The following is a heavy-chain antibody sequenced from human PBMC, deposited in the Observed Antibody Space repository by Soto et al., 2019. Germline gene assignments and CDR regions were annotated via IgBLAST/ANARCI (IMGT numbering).Heavy chain of an antibody. CDR3: AGDYGGIAVVGRYGMDV. V-gene: IGHV3-33*01. Sequence: QVQLVESGGGVVQPGRSLRLSCAASGFTFSSYGMHWVRQSPGKGLEWVQVIWYAGSNTYYADSVKRRFTISRDKSKNTLYLQMDCLRSEDTAVYYCAGDYGGIAVVGRYGMDVWGQGTTVTVSS. CDR1: GFTFSSYG. J-gene: IGHJ6*02. D-gene: IGHD6-19*01. CDR2: IWYAGSNT.